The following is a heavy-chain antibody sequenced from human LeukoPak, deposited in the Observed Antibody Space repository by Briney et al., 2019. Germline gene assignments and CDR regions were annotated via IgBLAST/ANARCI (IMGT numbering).Heavy chain of an antibody. D-gene: IGHD3-3*01. Sequence: GESLKISCKGSGYSFTNYWIGWVRQMPGKGLEWMGIIYPGDSDTRYSPSFQGQVTISADKSISTAYLQWSSLKASDTAMYFCARQEFWSGVYYFDYWGQGTLVTVSS. J-gene: IGHJ4*02. CDR2: IYPGDSDT. CDR1: GYSFTNYW. CDR3: ARQEFWSGVYYFDY. V-gene: IGHV5-51*01.